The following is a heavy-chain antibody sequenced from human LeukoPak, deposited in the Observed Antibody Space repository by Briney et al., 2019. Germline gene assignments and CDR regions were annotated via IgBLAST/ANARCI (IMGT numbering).Heavy chain of an antibody. D-gene: IGHD3-22*01. CDR3: AGGQATYYYDTRGNWFDP. V-gene: IGHV4-34*01. J-gene: IGHJ5*02. CDR1: GGSFSGYY. CDR2: INQSGST. Sequence: SETLSLTCGVYGGSFSGYYWSWIRQPPGKGLEWIGEINQSGSTNYNPSLKSRVTISIDIAKNQFSLKLSSVTAADTAVYYCAGGQATYYYDTRGNWFDPWGQGTLVTVSS.